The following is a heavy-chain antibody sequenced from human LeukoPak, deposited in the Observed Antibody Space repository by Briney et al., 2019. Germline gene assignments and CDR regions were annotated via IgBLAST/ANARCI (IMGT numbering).Heavy chain of an antibody. CDR3: ARDVSADYDFWSGYPKNWFDR. Sequence: SETLSLTCTVSGDSISSGIYYWSWIRQPAGKGLEWIVRIYTSGSTNYNPSLKSRVTISVDTSKNQFSLKLSSVTAADTAVYYCARDVSADYDFWSGYPKNWFDRWGQGTLVTVSS. D-gene: IGHD3-3*01. J-gene: IGHJ5*02. CDR1: GDSISSGIYY. V-gene: IGHV4-61*02. CDR2: IYTSGST.